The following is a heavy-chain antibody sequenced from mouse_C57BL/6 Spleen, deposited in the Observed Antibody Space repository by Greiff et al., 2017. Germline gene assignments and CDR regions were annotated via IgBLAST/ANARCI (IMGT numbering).Heavy chain of an antibody. CDR1: GYTFTSYW. Sequence: QVQLKQPGTELVKPGASVKLSCKASGYTFTSYWMHWVKQRPGQGLEWIGNINPSNGGTNYNEKFKSKATLTVDKSSSTAYMQLSSLTSEDSAVYYCAREVYYYGSSLYFDYWGQGTTLTVSS. D-gene: IGHD1-1*01. J-gene: IGHJ2*01. CDR2: INPSNGGT. CDR3: AREVYYYGSSLYFDY. V-gene: IGHV1-53*01.